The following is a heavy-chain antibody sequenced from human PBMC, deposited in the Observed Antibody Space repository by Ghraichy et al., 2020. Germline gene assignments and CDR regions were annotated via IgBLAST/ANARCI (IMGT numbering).Heavy chain of an antibody. CDR1: GGSISSSSYY. CDR2: IYYSGST. Sequence: SQTLSLTCTVSGGSISSSSYYWGWIRQPPGKGLEWIGSIYYSGSTYYNPSLKSRVTISVDTSKNQFSLKLSSVTAADTAVYYCARHVESYGSGSYDWDAFDIWGQGTMVTVSS. D-gene: IGHD3-10*01. CDR3: ARHVESYGSGSYDWDAFDI. V-gene: IGHV4-39*01. J-gene: IGHJ3*02.